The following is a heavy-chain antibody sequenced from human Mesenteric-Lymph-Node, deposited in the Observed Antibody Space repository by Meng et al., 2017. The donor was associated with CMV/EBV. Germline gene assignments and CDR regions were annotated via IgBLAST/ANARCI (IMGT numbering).Heavy chain of an antibody. CDR3: ARDPLNYYGSGLYYYYGMDV. CDR2: ISSSSSYI. Sequence: GGSLRLSCAASGFTFSSYSMNWVRQAPGKGLEWVSSISSSSSYIYYADSVKGRFTISRGNAKNSLYLQMNSLRAEDTAVYYCARDPLNYYGSGLYYYYGMDVWGQGTTVTVSS. V-gene: IGHV3-21*01. D-gene: IGHD3-10*01. CDR1: GFTFSSYS. J-gene: IGHJ6*02.